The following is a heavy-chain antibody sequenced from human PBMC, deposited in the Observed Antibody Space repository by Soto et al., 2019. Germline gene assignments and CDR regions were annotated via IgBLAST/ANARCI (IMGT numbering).Heavy chain of an antibody. V-gene: IGHV3-33*01. Sequence: QVQLVESGGGVVQPGTSLRLSCAPSGFTFSSYGMHWVRQAPGKGLEWVAVIWYDGSKQYYADSVKGRFTISRDNSKNTFYLQMNSLRAEDTAVYYCARDPGVTNYYFDYWGQGTLVTVSS. CDR2: IWYDGSKQ. CDR3: ARDPGVTNYYFDY. CDR1: GFTFSSYG. D-gene: IGHD3-3*01. J-gene: IGHJ4*02.